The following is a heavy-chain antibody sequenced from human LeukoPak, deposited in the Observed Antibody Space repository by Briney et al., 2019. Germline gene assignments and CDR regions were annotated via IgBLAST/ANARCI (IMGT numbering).Heavy chain of an antibody. V-gene: IGHV5-51*01. CDR2: IYPGDSDT. J-gene: IGHJ5*01. CDR1: GYSFTSYW. CDR3: ARRADSSGYFVS. D-gene: IGHD3-22*01. Sequence: GESLKISCKGSGYSFTSYWIAWLRQMPGKGLEWMGIIYPGDSDTRYSPSFQGQVTISADKSISTAYLQWSGLKASDTAMYYCARRADSSGYFVSWGQGTLVTVSS.